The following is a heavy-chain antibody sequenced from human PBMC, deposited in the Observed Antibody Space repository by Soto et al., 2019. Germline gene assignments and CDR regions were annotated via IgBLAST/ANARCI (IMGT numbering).Heavy chain of an antibody. J-gene: IGHJ6*02. V-gene: IGHV4-34*01. CDR2: IHPSGST. Sequence: WTWIRQSPGKGLEWIGEIHPSGSTNYNPSLKSRVTISVDTSKNQFSLKLSSVTAADTAVYYCARGRDEYKLGNVWGHGTTVTVSS. CDR3: ARGRDEYKLGNV. D-gene: IGHD1-1*01.